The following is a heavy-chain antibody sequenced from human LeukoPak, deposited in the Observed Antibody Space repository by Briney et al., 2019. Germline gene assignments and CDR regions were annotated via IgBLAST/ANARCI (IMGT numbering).Heavy chain of an antibody. CDR1: GYSFTGYG. D-gene: IGHD6-19*01. CDR3: ARDCYDSSGFVYQY. Sequence: ASVTVSCKASGYSFTGYGISWLRQAPGQGLEWMGWISAYNGNTNYAQKLQGRVTMTTDTSTSTAYMELRSLRSDDTAVYYCARDCYDSSGFVYQYGGRETLVTVSS. CDR2: ISAYNGNT. V-gene: IGHV1-18*01. J-gene: IGHJ4*02.